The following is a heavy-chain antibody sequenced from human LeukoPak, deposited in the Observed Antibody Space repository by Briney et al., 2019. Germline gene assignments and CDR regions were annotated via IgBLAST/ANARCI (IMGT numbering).Heavy chain of an antibody. CDR2: MNPNSGNT. CDR1: GYTFTSYD. V-gene: IGHV1-8*03. Sequence: ASVKVSCKASGYTFTSYDINWVRQATGQGLEWMGWMNPNSGNTGYAQKFQGRVTITRNTSISTAYMELSSLTSEDTAVYFCARARGSGSYSEPYYFDYWGQGTLVTVSS. D-gene: IGHD3-10*01. CDR3: ARARGSGSYSEPYYFDY. J-gene: IGHJ4*02.